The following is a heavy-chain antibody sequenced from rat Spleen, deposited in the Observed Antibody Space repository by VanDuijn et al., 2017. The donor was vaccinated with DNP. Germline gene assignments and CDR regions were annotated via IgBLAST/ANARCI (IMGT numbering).Heavy chain of an antibody. CDR3: TRGPNYGGWSDYFDY. CDR1: GFNFNDYW. CDR2: INKDSSTI. D-gene: IGHD1-11*01. Sequence: EVKLVESGGGLVQPGRSLKLSCAASGFNFNDYWMGWVRQPPGKGLEWIGEINKDSSTIIYSPSLKDKFTISRDNAQNTLYLQMSRLGSEDTAIYYCTRGPNYGGWSDYFDYWGQGVMVTVSS. V-gene: IGHV4-2*01. J-gene: IGHJ2*01.